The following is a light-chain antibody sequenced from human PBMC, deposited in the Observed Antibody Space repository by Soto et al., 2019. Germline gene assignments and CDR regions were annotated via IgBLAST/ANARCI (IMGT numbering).Light chain of an antibody. CDR2: GAS. Sequence: IVLTQSPGTLSLFPGDRATLSCRASESVNSNDLAWYRQKPGQAPRLLIYGASSRATGVPDRFSVSGSGTDFTRTISRLEPEDFAVYSCQHYGSSPWTFGQGTK. J-gene: IGKJ1*01. CDR1: ESVNSND. V-gene: IGKV3-20*01. CDR3: QHYGSSPWT.